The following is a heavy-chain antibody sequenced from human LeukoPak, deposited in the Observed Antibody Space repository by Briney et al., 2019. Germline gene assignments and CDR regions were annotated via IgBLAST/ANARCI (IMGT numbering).Heavy chain of an antibody. CDR3: ARGSGMRGVWFFPIYYMDV. J-gene: IGHJ6*03. V-gene: IGHV4-34*01. CDR2: INHSGST. Sequence: SETLSLTCAVYGGSFSGYYWSWIRQPPGKGLEWIGEINHSGSTNYNPSLKSRVTISVDTSKNQFSLKLSSVTAADTAVYYCARGSGMRGVWFFPIYYMDVWGKGTTVTVSS. CDR1: GGSFSGYY. D-gene: IGHD3-10*01.